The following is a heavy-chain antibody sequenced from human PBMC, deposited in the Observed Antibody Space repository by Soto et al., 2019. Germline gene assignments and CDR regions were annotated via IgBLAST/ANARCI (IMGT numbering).Heavy chain of an antibody. V-gene: IGHV1-69*01. CDR3: ARDPTYCGGDCYSGNNWFDP. D-gene: IGHD2-21*02. J-gene: IGHJ5*02. CDR1: GGTFSSYA. CDR2: IIPIFGTA. Sequence: QVQLVQSGAEVKKPGSSVKVSCKASGGTFSSYAISWVRQAPGQGLEWMEGIIPIFGTANYAQKFQGRVTITADESTSTAYMELSSLRSEDTAVYYCARDPTYCGGDCYSGNNWFDPWGQGTLVTVSS.